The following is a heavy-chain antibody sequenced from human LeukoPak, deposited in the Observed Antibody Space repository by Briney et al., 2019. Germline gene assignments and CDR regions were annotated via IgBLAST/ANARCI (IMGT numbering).Heavy chain of an antibody. J-gene: IGHJ4*02. CDR3: IRGGSYQRYDY. D-gene: IGHD1-26*01. CDR1: GFTVSSNY. V-gene: IGHV3-66*01. CDR2: IYSGGST. Sequence: GGSLRLSCAASGFTVSSNYMSWVRQAPGKGLEWVSVIYSGGSTYYADSVKGRFTISRDDSNSIAYLQMNSLKIEDTALYYCIRGGSYQRYDYWGQGTLVTVSS.